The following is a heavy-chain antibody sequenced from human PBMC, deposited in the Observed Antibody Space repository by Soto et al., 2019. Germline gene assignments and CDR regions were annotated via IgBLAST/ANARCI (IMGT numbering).Heavy chain of an antibody. J-gene: IGHJ5*02. D-gene: IGHD4-17*01. CDR3: ARVWVTTVTAWFDL. CDR1: GGTLSSYA. CDR2: IIPFSGAA. Sequence: QVQLVQSGAEVKKPGSSVKVSCKPFGGTLSSYAITWMRQAPGQGLEWMGGIIPFSGAANYAQKFQGRVTFTADESTNTAYTALSSLRSEDMAVYFCARVWVTTVTAWFDLWGQGTLVTVSS. V-gene: IGHV1-69*01.